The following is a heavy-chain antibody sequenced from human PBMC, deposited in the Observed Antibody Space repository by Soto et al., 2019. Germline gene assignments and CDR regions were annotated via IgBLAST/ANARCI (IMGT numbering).Heavy chain of an antibody. CDR3: ARDIRGYSRAFDY. CDR1: ADSVSSDYYC. J-gene: IGHJ4*02. CDR2: ICSGGST. Sequence: SETLSLTCTVSADSVSSDYYCWTWIRQPPGKGLEWIGYICSGGSTNYNPSLKSRVTISLDTSRNQFSLKLTSVTAAETAVYYCARDIRGYSRAFDYWGQGMLVTVSS. D-gene: IGHD5-18*01. V-gene: IGHV4-61*01.